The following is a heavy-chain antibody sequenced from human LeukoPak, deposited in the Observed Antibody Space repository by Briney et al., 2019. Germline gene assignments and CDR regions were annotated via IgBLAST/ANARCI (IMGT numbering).Heavy chain of an antibody. V-gene: IGHV3-21*01. Sequence: GGSLRLSCAASGFTFSSYSMNWVRQAPGKGLEWVSSISSSSSYIYYADSVKGRFTISRDNAKNSLYLQMNSLRAEDTAVYYCARVYYDFWSGSHDAFDIWGQGTMVTVSS. CDR2: ISSSSSYI. J-gene: IGHJ3*02. CDR3: ARVYYDFWSGSHDAFDI. D-gene: IGHD3-3*01. CDR1: GFTFSSYS.